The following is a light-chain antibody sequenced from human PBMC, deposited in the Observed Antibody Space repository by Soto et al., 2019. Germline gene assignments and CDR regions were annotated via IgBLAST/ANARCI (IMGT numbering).Light chain of an antibody. V-gene: IGKV3-15*01. Sequence: EIMMTQSPATMYVSTGERATLSCRAGQRVSSRLAWYQQKPGQAPRLLIDGASTMATGIPARFSGSGSGTEFTLTINSLQSEDFAVYYCQQYNNWWTFGQGTKVEIK. CDR1: QRVSSR. J-gene: IGKJ1*01. CDR3: QQYNNWWT. CDR2: GAS.